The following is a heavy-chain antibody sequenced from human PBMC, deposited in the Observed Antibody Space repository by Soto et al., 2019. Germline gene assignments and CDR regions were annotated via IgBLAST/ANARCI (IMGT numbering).Heavy chain of an antibody. D-gene: IGHD5-12*01. CDR3: ARGVATIGP. CDR1: GDSISSYY. CDR2: IYYSGST. J-gene: IGHJ5*02. V-gene: IGHV4-59*01. Sequence: PSETLSLTCTVSGDSISSYYCRWIRQPPGKGLEWIGYIYYSGSTNYNPSLKSRVTISVDTPKNQFSLKLTSVTAADTAVYYCARGVATIGPWGQGTLVTVSS.